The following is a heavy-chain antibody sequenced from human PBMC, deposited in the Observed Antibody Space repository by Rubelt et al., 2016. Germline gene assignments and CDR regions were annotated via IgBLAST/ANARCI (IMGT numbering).Heavy chain of an antibody. V-gene: IGHV4-59*08. J-gene: IGHJ4*02. D-gene: IGHD5-12*01. Sequence: ESGPGLVKPSETLSLTCTVSGGSISSYYWSWIRQPPGKGLEWIGYIYYSGSTNYNPSLKSRVTISVDTSKNQFSLKLSSVTAADTAVYYCARKHYSGYDYFDYWGQGTLVTVSS. CDR3: ARKHYSGYDYFDY. CDR1: GGSISSYY. CDR2: IYYSGST.